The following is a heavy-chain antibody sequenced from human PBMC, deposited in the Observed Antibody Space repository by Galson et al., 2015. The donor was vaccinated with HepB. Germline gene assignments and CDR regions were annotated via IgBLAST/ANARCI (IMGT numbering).Heavy chain of an antibody. V-gene: IGHV1-69*13. CDR1: GGTFNNYA. D-gene: IGHD6-6*01. J-gene: IGHJ3*02. CDR3: ARVSRAILRLYDAFEI. CDR2: VIPLFGSA. Sequence: SVKVSCKASGGTFNNYAINWVRQAPGHGLEWMGGVIPLFGSANYAQEFQGRVTITADEATSTAFMELSGLRSDDTAVYYCARVSRAILRLYDAFEIWGQGTLVTISS.